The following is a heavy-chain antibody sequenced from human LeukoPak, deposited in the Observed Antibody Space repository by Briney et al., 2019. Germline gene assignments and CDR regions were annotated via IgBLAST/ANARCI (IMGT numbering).Heavy chain of an antibody. D-gene: IGHD2-8*01. CDR2: INPNSGGT. CDR1: GYTFTGYY. V-gene: IGHV1-2*02. CDR3: ARGKRTILYPRSDFDY. J-gene: IGHJ4*02. Sequence: ASVKVSCKASGYTFTGYYMHWVRQAPGQGLEWMGWINPNSGGTNYAQKFQGRVTMTRDTSISTAYMELSRLRSDDTAVYYCARGKRTILYPRSDFDYWGQGTLVTVSS.